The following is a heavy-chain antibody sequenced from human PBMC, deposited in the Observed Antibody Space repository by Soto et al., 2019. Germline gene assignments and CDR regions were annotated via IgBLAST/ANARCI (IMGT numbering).Heavy chain of an antibody. CDR2: ISTYNGNT. CDR3: ARLGYVNTAIFSSSRY. CDR1: GYTFTTYG. D-gene: IGHD5-18*01. V-gene: IGHV1-18*01. Sequence: QVQLVQSGAEVKKPGASVKVSCKASGYTFTTYGISWVRQAPGQGLEWMGWISTYNGNTNYAQKVQGRVTMTTDTSTSTAYMQLCSLTSDATAVFYFARLGYVNTAIFSSSRYWGQGTLVTVSS. J-gene: IGHJ4*02.